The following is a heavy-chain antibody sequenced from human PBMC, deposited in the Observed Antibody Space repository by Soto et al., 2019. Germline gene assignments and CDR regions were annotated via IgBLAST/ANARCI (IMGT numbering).Heavy chain of an antibody. J-gene: IGHJ6*02. V-gene: IGHV5-10-1*01. CDR3: ARHDDWNAGADYYGMDV. CDR1: GYSLTSYW. Sequence: GESLNISFKGSGYSLTSYWISWVRQMPGKGLEWMGRIDPSDSYTNYSPSFQGHVTISADKSISTAYLQWSSLKASDTDMYYCARHDDWNAGADYYGMDVWGQGTTVTVS. D-gene: IGHD1-1*01. CDR2: IDPSDSYT.